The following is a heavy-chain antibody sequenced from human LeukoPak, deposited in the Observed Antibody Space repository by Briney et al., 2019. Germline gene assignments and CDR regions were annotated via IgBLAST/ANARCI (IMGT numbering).Heavy chain of an antibody. J-gene: IGHJ6*04. D-gene: IGHD6-19*01. Sequence: GRSLRLSCAASEFNFSSYAMHWVRQAPGKGLEWVAVISYDGRNKYYADSVKGRFTISRDNSKNTLYLQMNSLRAEDTAGYYCARDREWSRVYQYMDVWGKGTTVTVSS. V-gene: IGHV3-30*04. CDR2: ISYDGRNK. CDR1: EFNFSSYA. CDR3: ARDREWSRVYQYMDV.